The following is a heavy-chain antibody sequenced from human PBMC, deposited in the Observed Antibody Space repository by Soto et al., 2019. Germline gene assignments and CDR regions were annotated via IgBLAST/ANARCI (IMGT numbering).Heavy chain of an antibody. Sequence: GGALRLSCADSVFTFSSYWMSWFRQAPGKGLEWVANIKQDGSEKYYVDSVKGRFTISRDNAKNSLYLQMNSLRAEDTAVYYCARLKSFPPAARYWGQATLVTVSS. CDR2: IKQDGSEK. V-gene: IGHV3-7*01. CDR1: VFTFSSYW. J-gene: IGHJ4*02. D-gene: IGHD2-2*01. CDR3: ARLKSFPPAARY.